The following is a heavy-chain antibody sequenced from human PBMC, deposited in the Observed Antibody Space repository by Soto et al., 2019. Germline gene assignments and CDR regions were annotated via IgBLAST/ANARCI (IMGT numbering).Heavy chain of an antibody. CDR3: AKGLAAAGTDAFDI. V-gene: IGHV3-30*18. D-gene: IGHD6-13*01. Sequence: QVQLVESGGGVVQPGRSLRLSCAASGFTFSSYGMHWVRQAPGKGLEWVAVISYDGSNKYYADSVKGRFTISRDNSKNTLYLQMNSLRAEDTAVYYCAKGLAAAGTDAFDIWGQGTMVTVSS. CDR1: GFTFSSYG. CDR2: ISYDGSNK. J-gene: IGHJ3*02.